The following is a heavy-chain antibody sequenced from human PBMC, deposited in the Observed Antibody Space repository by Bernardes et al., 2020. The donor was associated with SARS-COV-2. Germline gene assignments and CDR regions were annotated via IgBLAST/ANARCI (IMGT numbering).Heavy chain of an antibody. CDR2: GRISTI. V-gene: IGHV3-48*01. CDR3: ARAGITMIGEL. CDR1: GFTFSDHY. J-gene: IGHJ4*02. D-gene: IGHD3-22*01. Sequence: GGSLRLSCAASGFTFSDHYMDWVRQAPGKGLEWVGRISTIYYADSVKGRFTISRDNAKNSLYLQMNSLRAEDTAVYYCARAGITMIGELWGQGTLVTVSS.